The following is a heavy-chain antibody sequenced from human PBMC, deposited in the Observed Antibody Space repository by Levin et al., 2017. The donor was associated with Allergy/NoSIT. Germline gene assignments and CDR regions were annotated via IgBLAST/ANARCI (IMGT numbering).Heavy chain of an antibody. J-gene: IGHJ4*02. Sequence: GESLKISCAASGFTFSSYAMSWVRQAPGKGLEWVSAISGSGGSTYYADSVKGRFTISRDNSKNTLYLQMNSQRAEDTAVYYCAKRYYDFWSGYSHLFDYWGQGTLVTVSS. V-gene: IGHV3-23*01. CDR3: AKRYYDFWSGYSHLFDY. CDR2: ISGSGGST. D-gene: IGHD3-3*01. CDR1: GFTFSSYA.